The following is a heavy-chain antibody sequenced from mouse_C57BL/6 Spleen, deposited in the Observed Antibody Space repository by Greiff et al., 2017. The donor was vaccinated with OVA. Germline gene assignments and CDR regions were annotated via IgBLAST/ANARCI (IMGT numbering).Heavy chain of an antibody. CDR2: IYPGSGNT. Sequence: VQLQQSGPELVKPGASVKISCKASGYSFTSYYIHWVKQRPGQGLEWIGWIYPGSGNTKYNEKFKGKATLTADTSSSTAYMQLSSLTSEDSAVYYCARGSYGSSYGYFDVWGTGTTVTVSS. J-gene: IGHJ1*03. V-gene: IGHV1-66*01. D-gene: IGHD1-1*01. CDR3: ARGSYGSSYGYFDV. CDR1: GYSFTSYY.